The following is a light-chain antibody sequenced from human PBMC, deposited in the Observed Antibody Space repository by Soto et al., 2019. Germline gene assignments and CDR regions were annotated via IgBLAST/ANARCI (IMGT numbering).Light chain of an antibody. Sequence: EIGLTQSRVTLYLYPGERSTLSCMASQSVSNNYLAWYQQKPGQAPRLLIYGASNRATGIPDRFSGSGSGTEFTLTISNLEAEDFAVYFCQQRADWPQTFGQGTKVDIK. CDR2: GAS. CDR3: QQRADWPQT. CDR1: QSVSNNY. J-gene: IGKJ1*01. V-gene: IGKV3D-20*02.